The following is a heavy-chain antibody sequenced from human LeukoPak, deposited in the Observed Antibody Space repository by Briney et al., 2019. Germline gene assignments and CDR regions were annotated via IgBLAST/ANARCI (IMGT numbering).Heavy chain of an antibody. Sequence: SETLSLTCTVSGGSISSSSYYWGWVRQPPGKGLEWIGSIYYSGSTYYNPSLKSRVTISVDTSKNQFSLKLSSVTAADTAVYYCARDSSHGTNYYYYYYMDVWGKGTTVTVSS. CDR3: ARDSSHGTNYYYYYYMDV. CDR1: GGSISSSSYY. J-gene: IGHJ6*03. CDR2: IYYSGST. V-gene: IGHV4-39*07. D-gene: IGHD6-13*01.